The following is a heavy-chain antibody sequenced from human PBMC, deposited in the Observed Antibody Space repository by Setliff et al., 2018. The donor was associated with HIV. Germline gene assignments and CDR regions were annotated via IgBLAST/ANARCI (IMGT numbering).Heavy chain of an antibody. Sequence: SETLSLTCSVSGGSMWSNIYYWGWIRLSPTKGLEWIGSIHLSDTYYNPSLKSRVTISVDTSKDQFSLKLTSLTAADTAVYYCARSSMAGFDYWGQGKLVTVSS. CDR1: GGSMWSNIYY. CDR2: IHLSDT. V-gene: IGHV4-39*07. J-gene: IGHJ4*02. D-gene: IGHD6-19*01. CDR3: ARSSMAGFDY.